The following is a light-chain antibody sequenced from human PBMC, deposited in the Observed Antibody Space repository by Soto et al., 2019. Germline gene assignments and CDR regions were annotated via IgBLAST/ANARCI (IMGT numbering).Light chain of an antibody. Sequence: EIVLTQSPGTLSLSPGERATLSCRASQRLSSNYLAWYQQEPGQAPRLLIYGASSRATGIPDKFSGSGSGTDFTLTISRLEPEDFAVYYCQQYGSSPWTFGQGTKVEIK. J-gene: IGKJ1*01. CDR3: QQYGSSPWT. CDR2: GAS. CDR1: QRLSSNY. V-gene: IGKV3-20*01.